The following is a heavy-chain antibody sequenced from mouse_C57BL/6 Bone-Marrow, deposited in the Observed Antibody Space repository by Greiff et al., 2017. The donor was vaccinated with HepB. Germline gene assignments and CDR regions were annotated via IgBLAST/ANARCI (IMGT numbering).Heavy chain of an antibody. V-gene: IGHV5-9-1*02. CDR1: GFTFSSYA. D-gene: IGHD2-4*01. CDR2: ISSGGDYI. J-gene: IGHJ4*01. CDR3: TRDLYYDYDDAMDY. Sequence: EVQLMESGEGLVKPGGSLKLSCAASGFTFSSYAMSWVRQTPEKRLEWVAYISSGGDYIYYADTVKGRFTISRDNARNTLYLQMSSLKSEDTAMYYCTRDLYYDYDDAMDYWGQGTSVTVSS.